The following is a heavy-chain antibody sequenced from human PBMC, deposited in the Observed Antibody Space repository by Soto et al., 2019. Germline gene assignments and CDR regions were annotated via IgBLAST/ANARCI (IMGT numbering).Heavy chain of an antibody. CDR1: GGSFSGYY. CDR2: INHSGST. V-gene: IGHV4-34*01. CDR3: ARGFYYDSSGYSPQGHNDY. J-gene: IGHJ4*02. Sequence: SETLSLTCAVYGGSFSGYYWSWIRQPPGKGLEWIGEINHSGSTNYNPSLKSRVTISVDTSKNQFSLKLSSVTAADTAVYYCARGFYYDSSGYSPQGHNDYWGQGTLVTVSS. D-gene: IGHD3-22*01.